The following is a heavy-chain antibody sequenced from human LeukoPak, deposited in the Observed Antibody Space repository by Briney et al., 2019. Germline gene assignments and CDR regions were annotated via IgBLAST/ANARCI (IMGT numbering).Heavy chain of an antibody. V-gene: IGHV1-69*04. CDR1: GGTFSSYA. Sequence: SVKVSCKASGGTFSSYAISWVRQAPGQGLEWMGRIIPILGIANYAQKFQGGVTITADKSTSTAYMELSSLRSEDTAVYYCAAGDTAMVTLAFDIWGQGTMVTVSS. J-gene: IGHJ3*02. D-gene: IGHD5-18*01. CDR3: AAGDTAMVTLAFDI. CDR2: IIPILGIA.